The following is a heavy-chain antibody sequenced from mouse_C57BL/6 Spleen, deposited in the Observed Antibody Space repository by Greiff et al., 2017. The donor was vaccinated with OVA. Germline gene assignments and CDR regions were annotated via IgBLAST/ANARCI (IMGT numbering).Heavy chain of an antibody. Sequence: EVNVVESEGGLVQPGSSMKLSCTASGFTFSDYYMAWVRQVPEKGLEWVANINYDGSSTYYLDSLKSRFIISRDNAKNILYLQMSSLKSEDTATYYCARANWDEYFDVWGTGTTVTVSS. J-gene: IGHJ1*03. D-gene: IGHD4-1*01. CDR2: INYDGSST. V-gene: IGHV5-16*01. CDR1: GFTFSDYY. CDR3: ARANWDEYFDV.